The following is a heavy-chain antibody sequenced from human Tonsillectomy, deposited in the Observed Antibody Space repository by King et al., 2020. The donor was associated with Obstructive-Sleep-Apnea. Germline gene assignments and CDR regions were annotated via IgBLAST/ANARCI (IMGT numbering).Heavy chain of an antibody. D-gene: IGHD3-3*01. Sequence: VQLVESGGGVVQPGRSLRLSCAASGFTFTNFPIHWVRQAPGKGLEWVALISSDGRKQYYADSVKGRFTISRDTSKNTVYLQMISLRFEDTAVYYCAREETISGMVTIGYFRNWGQGTLVTVSS. CDR2: ISSDGRKQ. V-gene: IGHV3-30*01. CDR3: AREETISGMVTIGYFRN. J-gene: IGHJ1*01. CDR1: GFTFTNFP.